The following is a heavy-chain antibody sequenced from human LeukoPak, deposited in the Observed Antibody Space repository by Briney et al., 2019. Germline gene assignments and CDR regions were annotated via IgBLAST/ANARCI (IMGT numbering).Heavy chain of an antibody. CDR2: SYDSGST. D-gene: IGHD1-20*01. CDR1: GESISSYH. CDR3: ARNNWSIDYGIDV. Sequence: NASETLSLTCIVSGESISSYHWSWIRQPPGKGLEWIGYSYDSGSTNYNPSLKSRVTISVDTSKSQVSLKLISVTAADTAVYYCARNNWSIDYGIDVWGQGTTVIVSS. J-gene: IGHJ6*02. V-gene: IGHV4-59*08.